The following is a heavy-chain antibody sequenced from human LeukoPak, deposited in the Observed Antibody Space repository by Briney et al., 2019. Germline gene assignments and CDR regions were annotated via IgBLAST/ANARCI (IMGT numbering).Heavy chain of an antibody. CDR1: GYTLTELS. D-gene: IGHD6-19*01. J-gene: IGHJ3*02. V-gene: IGHV1-24*01. CDR3: ATREVDSSGWYRDAFDI. CDR2: FDPEDGET. Sequence: ASVKVSFKVSGYTLTELSMHWVRQAPGKGLEWMGGFDPEDGETIYAQKFQGRVTMTEDTSTDTAYMELSSLRSEDTAVYYCATREVDSSGWYRDAFDIWGQGTMVTVSS.